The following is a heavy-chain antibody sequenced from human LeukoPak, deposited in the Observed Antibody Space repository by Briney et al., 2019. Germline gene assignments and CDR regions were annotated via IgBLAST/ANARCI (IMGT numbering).Heavy chain of an antibody. Sequence: PGGSLRLSCATSGFTFTNYWMTWVRQAPGKGLEWVANINQNGVEMYYVESVKGRFTISRESGRNSLFLQMNSLRAEDTAVYYCARDFGSAAVIYEYWGQGTLVTVSS. V-gene: IGHV3-7*01. D-gene: IGHD6-13*01. J-gene: IGHJ4*02. CDR3: ARDFGSAAVIYEY. CDR1: GFTFTNYW. CDR2: INQNGVEM.